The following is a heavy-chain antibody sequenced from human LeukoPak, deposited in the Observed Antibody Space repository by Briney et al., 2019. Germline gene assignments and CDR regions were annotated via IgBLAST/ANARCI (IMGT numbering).Heavy chain of an antibody. V-gene: IGHV4-34*01. J-gene: IGHJ3*02. CDR3: ARHVWYPQDAFDI. CDR2: INHSGGT. D-gene: IGHD6-13*01. CDR1: GGSFSGYY. Sequence: SETLSLTCAVYGGSFSGYYWSWIRQPPGKGLEWIGEINHSGGTNYNPSLKSRVTISVDTSKNQFSLKLSSVTAADTAVYYCARHVWYPQDAFDIWGQGTMVTVSS.